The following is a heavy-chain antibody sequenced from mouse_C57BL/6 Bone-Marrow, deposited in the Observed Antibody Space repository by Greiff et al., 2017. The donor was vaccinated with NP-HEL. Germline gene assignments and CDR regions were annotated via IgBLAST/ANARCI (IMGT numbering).Heavy chain of an antibody. J-gene: IGHJ4*01. Sequence: EVQLQQSGPELVKPGASVKIPCKASGYTFTDYNMDWVKQSHGKSLEWIGDINPNNGGTIYNQKFKGKATLTVDKSSSTAYMELRSLTSEDTAVYYCARRRITTVVESLNAMDYWGQGTSVTVSS. CDR1: GYTFTDYN. CDR2: INPNNGGT. D-gene: IGHD1-1*01. V-gene: IGHV1-18*01. CDR3: ARRRITTVVESLNAMDY.